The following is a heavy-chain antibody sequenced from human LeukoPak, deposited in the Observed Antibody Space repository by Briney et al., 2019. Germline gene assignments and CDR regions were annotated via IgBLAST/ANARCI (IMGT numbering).Heavy chain of an antibody. Sequence: GGSLSLSCAASGFTFSSYAMSWVRQAPGKGLEWVSGISGSGGSTFYADSVKGRFTISRDNSKSTLFLQMNSLRAEDTAVYYCAREFDYGGLFDYWGQGTLVTVSS. CDR3: AREFDYGGLFDY. CDR2: ISGSGGST. D-gene: IGHD4-23*01. V-gene: IGHV3-23*01. J-gene: IGHJ4*02. CDR1: GFTFSSYA.